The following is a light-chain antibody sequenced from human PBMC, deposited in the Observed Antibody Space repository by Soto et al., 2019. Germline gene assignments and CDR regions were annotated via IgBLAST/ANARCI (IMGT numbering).Light chain of an antibody. CDR1: QSVNNA. V-gene: IGKV3-11*01. CDR3: QHRRSWPLT. CDR2: DAS. J-gene: IGKJ4*01. Sequence: EIVLTQSPDTLSLSPGERATLSCRASQSVNNALAWYQQKPGQAPRLLIYDASNRATGIPARFSGSGSGTDFTLTISSLEPEDYAVHYCQHRRSWPLTFGGGTKVEIK.